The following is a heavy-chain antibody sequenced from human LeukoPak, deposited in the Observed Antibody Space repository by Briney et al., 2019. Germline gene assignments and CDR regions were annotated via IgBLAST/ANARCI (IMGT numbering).Heavy chain of an antibody. V-gene: IGHV3-53*01. CDR3: HSNYFYYYYYMDV. D-gene: IGHD4-11*01. Sequence: GGSLRLSCAASGFTVSSNYMSWVRQAPGKGLEWVSVIYSGGSTYYADSVKGRFTISRDNSKNTLYLQMNSLRAEDTAVYYCHSNYFYYYYYMDVWGKGTTVTVSS. J-gene: IGHJ6*03. CDR2: IYSGGST. CDR1: GFTVSSNY.